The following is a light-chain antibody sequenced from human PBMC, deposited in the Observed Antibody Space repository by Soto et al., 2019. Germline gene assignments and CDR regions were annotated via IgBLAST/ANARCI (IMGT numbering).Light chain of an antibody. J-gene: IGKJ1*01. CDR2: AAS. V-gene: IGKV1-9*01. CDR1: QGISSY. Sequence: IQLTQSPSSLSASVGDRVTITCRASQGISSYLAWYQQKPGKAPNLLIYAASTLQSGVPSRFSGSGSGTDFTLTISSLQPEDFATYYCQQLTSYPWTFGQGTKVDIK. CDR3: QQLTSYPWT.